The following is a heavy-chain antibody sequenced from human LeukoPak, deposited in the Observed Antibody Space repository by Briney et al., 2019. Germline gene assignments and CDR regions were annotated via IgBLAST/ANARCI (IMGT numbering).Heavy chain of an antibody. CDR2: ISSSGSTI. D-gene: IGHD1-26*01. J-gene: IGHJ6*02. Sequence: GGSLRLCCAASGFTFSSYEMNWVRQAAGKGLEWVSYISSSGSTICYADSVKGRFTISRDNAKNSLYLQMNSLRAEDTAVYYCARDSPQGAQGYYGMDVWGQGTTVTVSS. V-gene: IGHV3-48*03. CDR1: GFTFSSYE. CDR3: ARDSPQGAQGYYGMDV.